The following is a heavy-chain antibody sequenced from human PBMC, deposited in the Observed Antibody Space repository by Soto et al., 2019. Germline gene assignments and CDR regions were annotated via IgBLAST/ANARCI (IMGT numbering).Heavy chain of an antibody. CDR2: ISYDGKRI. CDR3: ARGLVVTAKGWFDL. Sequence: QVQLVESGGGVVQRGGSLRLSCAASGFPFTSYSMNWVRQSPGKGLEWVAVISYDGKRIYYADSVKGRFTISRDNAKNTMFLQMSGLRAEDTAVYYCARGLVVTAKGWFDLWGQGTQVTVSS. D-gene: IGHD2-21*02. V-gene: IGHV3-30-3*02. CDR1: GFPFTSYS. J-gene: IGHJ5*02.